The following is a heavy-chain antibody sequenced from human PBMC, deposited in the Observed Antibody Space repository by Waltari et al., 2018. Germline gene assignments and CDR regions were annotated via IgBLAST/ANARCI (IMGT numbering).Heavy chain of an antibody. J-gene: IGHJ5*02. D-gene: IGHD4-17*01. CDR2: SRSSGSTS. V-gene: IGHV3-48*03. CDR3: ARRDDYGDDPFWT. CDR1: GFIFSNYE. Sequence: EEHLVESGGGLVQPGGSLRLSCAASGFIFSNYEMNWIRPAPGKGLEGVSYSRSSGSTSYYADSAKGRFTISRDNAKNSLYLQMNSLRAEDTAVYYCARRDDYGDDPFWTWGQGTLVTVSS.